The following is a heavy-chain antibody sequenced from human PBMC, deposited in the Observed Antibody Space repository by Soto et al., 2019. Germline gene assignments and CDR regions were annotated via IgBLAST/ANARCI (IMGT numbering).Heavy chain of an antibody. CDR2: INTDGRDK. CDR1: EVTFSGLW. J-gene: IGHJ5*02. V-gene: IGHV3-7*01. Sequence: GGSLRLSCVGSEVTFSGLWMSWLRQAPGGGLEWVAGINTDGRDKRYVDSVKGRFTISRDNAKNSIFLQMNSLTPDDMAVYYCARDLVAEAATPPNWFDPWGQGTLVTVSS. CDR3: ARDLVAEAATPPNWFDP. D-gene: IGHD2-15*01.